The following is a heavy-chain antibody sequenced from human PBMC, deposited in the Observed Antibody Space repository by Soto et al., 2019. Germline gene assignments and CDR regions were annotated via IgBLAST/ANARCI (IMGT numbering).Heavy chain of an antibody. D-gene: IGHD6-13*01. CDR2: TYYRSQWFN. J-gene: IGHJ4*02. Sequence: SQTLSLTCVISGDSVSSNIVTWDWIRQSPSRGLEWLGRTYYRSQWFNDYAVSVKSRMTINADTSKNQFSLQLNYVTPEDTAVYYCARLIGTSWFVGWGQGTPVNVSS. CDR3: ARLIGTSWFVG. V-gene: IGHV6-1*01. CDR1: GDSVSSNIVT.